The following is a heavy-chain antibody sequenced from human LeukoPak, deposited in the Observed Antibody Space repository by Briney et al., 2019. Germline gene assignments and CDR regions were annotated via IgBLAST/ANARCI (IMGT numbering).Heavy chain of an antibody. CDR1: GGSLSSSSYY. D-gene: IGHD3-10*01. Sequence: PSETLSLTCTVSGGSLSSSSYYWGWIRQPPGKGLEWIVSSYYSGSTYYNPSLKSRVTISVDTSKNQFSLKLSSVTAADTAEYYCASGTHSTEFDPWGQGTLVTVSS. J-gene: IGHJ5*02. V-gene: IGHV4-39*01. CDR3: ASGTHSTEFDP. CDR2: SYYSGST.